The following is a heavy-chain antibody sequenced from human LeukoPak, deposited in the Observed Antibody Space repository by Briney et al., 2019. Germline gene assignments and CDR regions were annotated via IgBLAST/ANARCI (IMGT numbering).Heavy chain of an antibody. D-gene: IGHD3-10*01. CDR2: IDPSDSYT. Sequence: GESLKISCKGSGYSFTSYWISWVRQMPGKGLEWMGRIDPSDSYTNYSPSFQGHVTISADKSISTAYLQWNSRKASDTAMYYCAYYGSGSYRAPFDPWGQGTLVTVSS. V-gene: IGHV5-10-1*01. CDR3: AYYGSGSYRAPFDP. J-gene: IGHJ5*02. CDR1: GYSFTSYW.